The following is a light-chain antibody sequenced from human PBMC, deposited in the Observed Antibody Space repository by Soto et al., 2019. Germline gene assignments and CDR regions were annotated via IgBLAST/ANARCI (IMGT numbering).Light chain of an antibody. Sequence: QSVLTQTPSVSGAPGQKITMSCTGSSPNIGAGYDVHWYQQVPGAAPRLLIYADNNRPSGVPDRFSASKSGTSASLAITGLQDEDEASYYCQSYDTSLSGVIFGAGTQLTVL. CDR2: ADN. J-gene: IGLJ2*01. CDR3: QSYDTSLSGVI. CDR1: SPNIGAGYD. V-gene: IGLV1-40*01.